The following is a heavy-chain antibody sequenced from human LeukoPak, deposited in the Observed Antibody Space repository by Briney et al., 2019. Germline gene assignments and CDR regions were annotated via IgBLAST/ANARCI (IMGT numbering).Heavy chain of an antibody. Sequence: PSETLSLTCTVSGGSISSGDYYWSWIRQPPGKGLEWIGYIYYSGSTYYNPSLKSRVTISVDTSKNQFSLKLSSVTAADTAVYYCARGNGYDGHGFDYWGQGTLVTVSS. D-gene: IGHD5-12*01. J-gene: IGHJ4*02. CDR3: ARGNGYDGHGFDY. CDR2: IYYSGST. CDR1: GGSISSGDYY. V-gene: IGHV4-30-4*01.